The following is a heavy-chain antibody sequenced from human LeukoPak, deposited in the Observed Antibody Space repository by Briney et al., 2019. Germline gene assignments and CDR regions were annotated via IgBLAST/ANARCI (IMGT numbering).Heavy chain of an antibody. J-gene: IGHJ4*02. Sequence: SETLSLTCTVSGGSISSSSYYWGWIRQPPGKGLEWIGSIYYSGSTYYNPSLKSRVTISVDTSKNQFSLKLSSVTAADTAVYYCARPIESLYFDYWGQGTLVTVSS. CDR3: ARPIESLYFDY. CDR2: IYYSGST. V-gene: IGHV4-39*01. CDR1: GGSISSSSYY. D-gene: IGHD5-24*01.